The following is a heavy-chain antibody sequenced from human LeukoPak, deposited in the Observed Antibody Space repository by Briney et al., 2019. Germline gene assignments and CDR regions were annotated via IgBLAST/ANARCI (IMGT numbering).Heavy chain of an antibody. Sequence: PGGSLRLSCAASGFTFDDYAMHWVRQAPGKGLEWVSGISWNSGSIGYADSVKGRFTISRDNAKNSLYLQMNSLRAEDTAVYYCARRNSGSYSDYYYYYMDVWGKGTTVTVSS. J-gene: IGHJ6*03. V-gene: IGHV3-9*01. CDR3: ARRNSGSYSDYYYYYMDV. D-gene: IGHD1-26*01. CDR2: ISWNSGSI. CDR1: GFTFDDYA.